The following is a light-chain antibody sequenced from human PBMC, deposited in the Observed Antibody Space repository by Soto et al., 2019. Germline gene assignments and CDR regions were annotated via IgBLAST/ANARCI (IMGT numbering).Light chain of an antibody. J-gene: IGKJ3*01. V-gene: IGKV1-5*01. CDR3: QQSYNMPFT. CDR2: DAS. Sequence: DIQMTQSPSTLSASVGDRVTITCRASQSISSWLAWYQQKPGKAPKLLIYDASSLESGVPSRFSGAQSGTDFTLTISSLQPEDLGTYFCQQSYNMPFTFGPGTKVDIK. CDR1: QSISSW.